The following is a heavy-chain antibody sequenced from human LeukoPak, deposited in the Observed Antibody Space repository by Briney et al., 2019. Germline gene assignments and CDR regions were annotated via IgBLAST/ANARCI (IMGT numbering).Heavy chain of an antibody. CDR1: GFTFSSYD. D-gene: IGHD6-13*01. V-gene: IGHV3-23*01. Sequence: PGESLRLSCAASGFTFSSYDMSWVRQAPGKGLEWVSVISGSGGNTYYVDSVKGRFTISRDNSKNTLYLQMSSLRAEDTAVYYCAKGNQYRSSLDYWGQGTLVTVSS. CDR2: ISGSGGNT. CDR3: AKGNQYRSSLDY. J-gene: IGHJ4*02.